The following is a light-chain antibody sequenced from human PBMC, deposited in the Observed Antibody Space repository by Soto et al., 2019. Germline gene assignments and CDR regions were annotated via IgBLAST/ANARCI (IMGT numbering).Light chain of an antibody. V-gene: IGKV3-15*01. CDR3: QQYIDCPPGT. CDR2: DTS. J-gene: IGKJ1*01. Sequence: EIVVTQSPATLPVSPGERVTLSCRASQSVSSSLAWYQQRPGQAPRLLIYDTSTRSAGISARFSGSGSGTECTLTISSLQSEDFAVYYCQQYIDCPPGTFGQGTAVEIK. CDR1: QSVSSS.